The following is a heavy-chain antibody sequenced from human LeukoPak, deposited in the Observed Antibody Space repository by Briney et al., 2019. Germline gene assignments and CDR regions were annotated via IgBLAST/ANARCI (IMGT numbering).Heavy chain of an antibody. CDR3: ARGCTNGVCYGSFDY. Sequence: SVKVSCKASGGTFSSYAISWVRQAPGQGLEWMGGIIPIFGTANYAQKFQGRVTITADESTSTAYMELSRLRSEDTAVYYCARGCTNGVCYGSFDYWGQGTLVTVSS. CDR1: GGTFSSYA. CDR2: IIPIFGTA. D-gene: IGHD2-8*01. V-gene: IGHV1-69*01. J-gene: IGHJ4*02.